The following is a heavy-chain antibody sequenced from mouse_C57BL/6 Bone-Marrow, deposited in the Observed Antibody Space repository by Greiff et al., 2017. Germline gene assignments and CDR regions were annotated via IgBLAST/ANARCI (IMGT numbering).Heavy chain of an antibody. V-gene: IGHV1-64*01. CDR2: IHPNSGST. D-gene: IGHD1-1*01. Sequence: QVQLQQPGAELVKPGASVKLSCKASGYTFTSYWMHWVKQRPGQGLEWIGIIHPNSGSTNYNEKFKSKATLTVDKSSSTAYMQLSSLTSEDSAVYYCARPIITTVPYYFDYWGQGTTLTVSA. CDR1: GYTFTSYW. J-gene: IGHJ2*01. CDR3: ARPIITTVPYYFDY.